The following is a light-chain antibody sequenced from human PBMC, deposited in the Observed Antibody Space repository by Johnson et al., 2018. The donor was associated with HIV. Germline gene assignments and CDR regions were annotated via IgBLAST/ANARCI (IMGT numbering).Light chain of an antibody. CDR1: NSNIGHNY. J-gene: IGLJ1*01. CDR3: GTWDSSLSAHYV. Sequence: QSVLTQPPSVSAAPGQKVTISCSGSNSNIGHNYVSWYQQLPGTAPKLLIYDNNKRPSGIPDRFSGSKSGTSATLGITVLQTGDEADYYCGTWDSSLSAHYVFGTGTRVTVL. V-gene: IGLV1-51*01. CDR2: DNN.